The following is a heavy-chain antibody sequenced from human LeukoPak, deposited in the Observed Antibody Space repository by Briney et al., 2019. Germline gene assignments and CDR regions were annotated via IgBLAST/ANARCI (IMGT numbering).Heavy chain of an antibody. CDR1: GFTFSSYA. V-gene: IGHV3-30-3*01. CDR2: ISYDGSNK. Sequence: GGSLRLSCAASGFTFSSYAMHWVRQAPGKGLEWVAVISYDGSNKYYADSVKGRFTISRDNSKNTLYLQMNSLRAEDTAVYYCARGLSVFAFDIWGQGTMVTVSS. CDR3: ARGLSVFAFDI. D-gene: IGHD2-21*01. J-gene: IGHJ3*02.